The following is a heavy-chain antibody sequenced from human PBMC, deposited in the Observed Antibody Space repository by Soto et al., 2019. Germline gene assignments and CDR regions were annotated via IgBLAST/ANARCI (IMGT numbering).Heavy chain of an antibody. D-gene: IGHD3-16*02. CDR1: GYTFTGYY. CDR3: AREPFKAFGGVIDAFDY. CDR2: INPNSGGT. J-gene: IGHJ4*02. V-gene: IGHV1-2*02. Sequence: GASVKVSCKASGYTFTGYYMHWVRQAPGQGLEWMGWINPNSGGTNYAQKFQGRVTMTRDTSISTAYMELSRLRSDDTAVYYCAREPFKAFGGVIDAFDYWGQGTLVTVSS.